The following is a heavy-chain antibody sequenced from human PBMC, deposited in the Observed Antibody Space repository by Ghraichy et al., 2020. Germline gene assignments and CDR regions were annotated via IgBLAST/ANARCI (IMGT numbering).Heavy chain of an antibody. CDR1: GYTLTELS. D-gene: IGHD3-3*01. Sequence: ASAKVSCRVSGYTLTELSMHWVRQAPGKGLEWMGGFDPEDGETIYAQKFQGRVTMTEDTSTDTAYMELSSLRSEDTAVYYCATDLGAGVRAEWFGAFDIWGQGTMVTVSS. V-gene: IGHV1-24*01. CDR2: FDPEDGET. J-gene: IGHJ3*02. CDR3: ATDLGAGVRAEWFGAFDI.